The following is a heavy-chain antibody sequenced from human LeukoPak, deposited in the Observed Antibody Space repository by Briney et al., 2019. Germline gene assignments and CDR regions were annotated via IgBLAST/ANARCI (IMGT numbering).Heavy chain of an antibody. Sequence: GESLKISCKVSGYSFTSYCIGWVRQMRGKGLEWMGIIYPGDSGPTYSPSFQGQVTISVDESISTAYLQWSSLQASDTAMYYCGMSGDRVPLQDDVFDVWGQGTMVTVST. CDR1: GYSFTSYC. D-gene: IGHD1-26*01. V-gene: IGHV5-51*01. CDR3: GMSGDRVPLQDDVFDV. J-gene: IGHJ3*01. CDR2: IYPGDSGP.